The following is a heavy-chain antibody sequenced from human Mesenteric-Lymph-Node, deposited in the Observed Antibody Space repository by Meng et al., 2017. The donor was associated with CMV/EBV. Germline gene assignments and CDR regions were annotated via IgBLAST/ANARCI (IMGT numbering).Heavy chain of an antibody. CDR3: ASRALGGYFDWLLFY. Sequence: SGDTFTSYAMNWVRQAPGQGLEWMGWINTNTGNPTYAQGFTGRFVFSLDTSVSTAYLQISGLKAEDTAVYYCASRALGGYFDWLLFYWGQGTLVTVSS. D-gene: IGHD3-9*01. V-gene: IGHV7-4-1*02. J-gene: IGHJ4*02. CDR1: GDTFTSYA. CDR2: INTNTGNP.